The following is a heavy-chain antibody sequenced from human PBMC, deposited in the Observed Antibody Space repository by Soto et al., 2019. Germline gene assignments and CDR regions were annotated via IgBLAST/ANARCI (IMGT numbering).Heavy chain of an antibody. J-gene: IGHJ5*02. CDR2: IIPRSAKT. D-gene: IGHD2-21*02. Sequence: GASVKVSCKASGYTFSNYGITWVRQAPGQGLEWMGGIIPRSAKTNYAQKFQGRVTITADESTNTAYMELSSLRSEDTAVYYCAGDCGGDCYARPSWFDPWGHGTLVTAPQ. CDR3: AGDCGGDCYARPSWFDP. V-gene: IGHV1-69*13. CDR1: GYTFSNYG.